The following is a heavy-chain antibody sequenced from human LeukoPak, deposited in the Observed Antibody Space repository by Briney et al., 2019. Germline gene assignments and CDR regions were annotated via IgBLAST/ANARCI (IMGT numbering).Heavy chain of an antibody. CDR2: IYTGGST. Sequence: GGSLRLSCGASGFTVSNTYMNWVRQAPGKGLEWVSVIYTGGSTYYADSVKGRFTISRDNSKNTVYLQMNSLRAEDTAVYYCAEGSTSSLSFDYWGQGTLVTVSS. J-gene: IGHJ4*02. V-gene: IGHV3-53*01. CDR3: AEGSTSSLSFDY. D-gene: IGHD6-6*01. CDR1: GFTVSNTY.